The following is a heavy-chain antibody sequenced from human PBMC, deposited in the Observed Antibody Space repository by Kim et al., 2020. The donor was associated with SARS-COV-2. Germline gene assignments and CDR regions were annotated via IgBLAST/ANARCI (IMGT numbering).Heavy chain of an antibody. CDR3: ASDLGGD. CDR2: NGSTI. V-gene: IGHV3-11*01. J-gene: IGHJ4*02. Sequence: NGSTIYYADPVKGRFTISRDNAKNSLYLQMNSLRAEDTAVYYCASDLGGDWGQGTLVTVSS.